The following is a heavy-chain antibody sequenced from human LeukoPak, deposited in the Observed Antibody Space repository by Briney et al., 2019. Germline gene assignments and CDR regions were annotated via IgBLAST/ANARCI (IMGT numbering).Heavy chain of an antibody. CDR3: ARYSRSSFDY. V-gene: IGHV3-30*02. J-gene: IGHJ4*02. Sequence: GGSLRLSCAASGFTFSSYGMHWVRQAPGKGLGWVAFIRYDGSNKYYADSVKGRFTISRDNSKNTLYLQINSLRAEDTDVYYCARYSRSSFDYWGQGTLVTVSS. CDR2: IRYDGSNK. CDR1: GFTFSSYG. D-gene: IGHD6-6*01.